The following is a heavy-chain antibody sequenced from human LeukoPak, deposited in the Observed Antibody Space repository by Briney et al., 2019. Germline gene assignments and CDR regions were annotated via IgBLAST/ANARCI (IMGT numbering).Heavy chain of an antibody. CDR2: NSGGSS. J-gene: IGHJ3*02. D-gene: IGHD1-26*01. V-gene: IGHV3-23*01. CDR3: AKDIGSYPGGDAFDI. Sequence: GGYLRLSCAASGFTFSTYGVYWVRQAPGKGLEWVSSNSGGSSYYADSVKGRFTISRDNSKNTLYLQMNSLRAEDMALYYCAKDIGSYPGGDAFDIWGQGTMVTVSS. CDR1: GFTFSTYG.